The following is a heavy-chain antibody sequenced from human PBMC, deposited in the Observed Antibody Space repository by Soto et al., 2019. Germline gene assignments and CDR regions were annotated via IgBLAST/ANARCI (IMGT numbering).Heavy chain of an antibody. Sequence: SVKVSCKASGGTFSTYAIDWVRQAPGQGLEWMGGIIPLFGTAKYAQNFQGRITITADESTNTAYMELRSLRSQDTAVYYCARGAHYDSSGYYYSYWGQGTLVTVSS. CDR3: ARGAHYDSSGYYYSY. CDR2: IIPLFGTA. V-gene: IGHV1-69*13. D-gene: IGHD3-22*01. CDR1: GGTFSTYA. J-gene: IGHJ4*02.